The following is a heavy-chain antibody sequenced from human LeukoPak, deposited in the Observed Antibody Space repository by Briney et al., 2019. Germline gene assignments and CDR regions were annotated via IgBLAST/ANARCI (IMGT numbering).Heavy chain of an antibody. CDR1: GGSISSSSYY. Sequence: SETLSLTCTVSGGSISSSSYYWGWIRQPPGKGLEWIGSIYYSGRTYYNPSLKSRVTTSLDTSKNLFSLKLSSVTAADTAVYYCARGYDSSGYYSFYYYYMDVWGKGTTVTISS. V-gene: IGHV4-39*07. D-gene: IGHD3-22*01. J-gene: IGHJ6*03. CDR2: IYYSGRT. CDR3: ARGYDSSGYYSFYYYYMDV.